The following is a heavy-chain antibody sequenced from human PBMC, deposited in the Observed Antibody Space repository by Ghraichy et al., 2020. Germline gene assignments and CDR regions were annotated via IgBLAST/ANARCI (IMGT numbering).Heavy chain of an antibody. V-gene: IGHV3-21*01. D-gene: IGHD4-17*01. J-gene: IGHJ6*02. Sequence: GESLNISCAASGFTFSSYSMNWVRQAPGKGLEWVSSISSSSSYIYYADSVKGRFTISRDNAKNSLYLQMNSLRAEDTAVYYCARYVTTDYYYYGMDVWGQGTTVTVSS. CDR3: ARYVTTDYYYYGMDV. CDR2: ISSSSSYI. CDR1: GFTFSSYS.